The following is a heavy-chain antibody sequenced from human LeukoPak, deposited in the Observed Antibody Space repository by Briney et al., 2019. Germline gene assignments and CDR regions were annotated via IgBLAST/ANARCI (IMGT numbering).Heavy chain of an antibody. J-gene: IGHJ3*02. V-gene: IGHV4-4*02. D-gene: IGHD3-3*01. Sequence: SETLSLTCAVSGGSISSSNWWSWVRQPPGKGLEWIGEIYHSGSTNYNPSLKSRVTISVDKSKNQFSLKLSSVTAADTAVYYCASRITIFGVVIIRGESAFDIWGQGTMVTVSS. CDR2: IYHSGST. CDR1: GGSISSSNW. CDR3: ASRITIFGVVIIRGESAFDI.